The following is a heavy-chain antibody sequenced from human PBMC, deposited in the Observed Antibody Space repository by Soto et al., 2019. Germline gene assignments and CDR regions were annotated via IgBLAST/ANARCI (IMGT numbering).Heavy chain of an antibody. J-gene: IGHJ4*02. Sequence: SETLSLTCAVYGGAFSGYYWSWVRPPPGKGLEWIGEINHSGSTNYNPSLKSRVTISVDTSKNQFSLKLSSVTAADTAVYYCARVKMVRGVITSFDYWGQGTLVTVSS. V-gene: IGHV4-34*01. CDR1: GGAFSGYY. CDR3: ARVKMVRGVITSFDY. D-gene: IGHD3-10*01. CDR2: INHSGST.